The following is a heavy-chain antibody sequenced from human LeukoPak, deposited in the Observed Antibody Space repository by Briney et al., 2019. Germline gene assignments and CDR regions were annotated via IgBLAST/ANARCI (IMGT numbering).Heavy chain of an antibody. Sequence: PSETLSLTCTVSGGSISNYYWSWIRQPPGKGLEWIGYLYYSGSTDYNPSLKSRVTISVDTSKNQFSLKLKSVTAADTAVYYCVRSQYSEYDYELWGQGTLVTVSS. D-gene: IGHD5-12*01. CDR1: GGSISNYY. CDR3: VRSQYSEYDYEL. J-gene: IGHJ4*02. V-gene: IGHV4-59*01. CDR2: LYYSGST.